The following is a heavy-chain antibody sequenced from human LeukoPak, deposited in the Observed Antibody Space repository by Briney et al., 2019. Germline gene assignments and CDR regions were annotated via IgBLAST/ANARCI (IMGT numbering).Heavy chain of an antibody. CDR3: ARPPSSSWYYYYMDV. CDR1: GGSFSGYY. V-gene: IGHV4-34*01. J-gene: IGHJ6*03. D-gene: IGHD6-13*01. Sequence: SETLSLTCAVYGGSFSGYYWSWIRQPPGKGLEWIGSIYYSGSTYYNPSLKSRVTISVDTSKNQFSLKLSSVTAADTAVYYCARPPSSSWYYYYMDVWGKGTTVTVSS. CDR2: IYYSGST.